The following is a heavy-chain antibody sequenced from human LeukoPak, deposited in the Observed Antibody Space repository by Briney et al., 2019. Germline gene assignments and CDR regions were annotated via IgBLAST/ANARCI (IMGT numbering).Heavy chain of an antibody. CDR1: GFTFSSYG. Sequence: GGSLRLSCAASGFTFSSYGMHWVRQAPGKGLEWVAFIRYDGSNKYYADSVKGRFTISRDNSKNTLYLQMNSLRAEDTAVYYCAKDRERYSSSWYFDYWGQGTLVTVSS. D-gene: IGHD6-13*01. V-gene: IGHV3-30*02. CDR3: AKDRERYSSSWYFDY. J-gene: IGHJ4*02. CDR2: IRYDGSNK.